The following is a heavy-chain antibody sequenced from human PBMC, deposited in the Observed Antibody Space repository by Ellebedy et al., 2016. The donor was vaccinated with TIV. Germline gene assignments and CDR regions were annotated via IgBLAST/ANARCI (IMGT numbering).Heavy chain of an antibody. J-gene: IGHJ4*02. CDR2: IKQDGSEK. D-gene: IGHD3-10*01. Sequence: GESLKISCAASGFTFSSYWMSWVRQAPGKGLEWVANIKQDGSEKYYVDSVKGRFTISRDNAKNSLYLQMNSLRAEDTAVYYCARDQGGSGSFNYWGQGTLVTVSS. CDR1: GFTFSSYW. CDR3: ARDQGGSGSFNY. V-gene: IGHV3-7*03.